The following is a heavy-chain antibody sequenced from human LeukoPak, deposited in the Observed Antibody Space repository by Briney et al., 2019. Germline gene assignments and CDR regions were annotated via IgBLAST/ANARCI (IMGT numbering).Heavy chain of an antibody. V-gene: IGHV1-18*01. CDR2: ISAYNGNT. J-gene: IGHJ6*02. CDR1: GYTFTSYG. Sequence: ASVKVSCKASGYTFTSYGISWVRQAPGQGLEWMGWISAYNGNTNYAQKLQGRVTMTTDTSTSTAYMELRSLRSDDTAVYYCARELAQLGYCSSTSCEHYGMDVWGQGTLVTVSS. D-gene: IGHD2-2*01. CDR3: ARELAQLGYCSSTSCEHYGMDV.